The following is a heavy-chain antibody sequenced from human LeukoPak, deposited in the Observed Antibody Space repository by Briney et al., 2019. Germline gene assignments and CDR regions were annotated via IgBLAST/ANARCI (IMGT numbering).Heavy chain of an antibody. Sequence: ASVRVSCKASGYTFTVYYMHWVRQAPGQGREWMGWIYRNSGGTNYAQKFQGRVTMTRDTSISTAYMELSRLRSDDTAVYYCARSEQFPYYMDVWGKGTTVTISS. CDR1: GYTFTVYY. J-gene: IGHJ6*03. D-gene: IGHD6-19*01. V-gene: IGHV1-2*02. CDR3: ARSEQFPYYMDV. CDR2: IYRNSGGT.